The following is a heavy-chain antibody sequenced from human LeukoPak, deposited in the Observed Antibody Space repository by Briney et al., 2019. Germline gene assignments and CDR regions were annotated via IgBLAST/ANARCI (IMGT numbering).Heavy chain of an antibody. CDR2: ISGSGGSA. J-gene: IGHJ4*02. CDR3: AKLFRSWYYFDY. D-gene: IGHD6-13*01. V-gene: IGHV3-23*01. Sequence: GGSLRLSCAASGFTFSSYAMSWVRQAPGKGLEWVSAISGSGGSAYYADSVKGRFTISGDNSKNTLYLQTNSLRAEDTAVYYCAKLFRSWYYFDYWGQGTLVTVSS. CDR1: GFTFSSYA.